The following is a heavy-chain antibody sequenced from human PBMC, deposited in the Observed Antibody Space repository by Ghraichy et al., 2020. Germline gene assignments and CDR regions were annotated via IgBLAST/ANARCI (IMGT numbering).Heavy chain of an antibody. CDR1: GGSITSGDYS. V-gene: IGHV4-30-2*01. D-gene: IGHD6-19*01. J-gene: IGHJ5*02. Sequence: SETLSLTCGVSGGSITSGDYSWNWIRQPPGKGLEWIGSISRGGTTYYNPSLKNRVTLSVDTWQKQFSLRLSPVTAADTAVYYCARAERKAVAGGGFDPWGQGTPVTVSS. CDR2: ISRGGTT. CDR3: ARAERKAVAGGGFDP.